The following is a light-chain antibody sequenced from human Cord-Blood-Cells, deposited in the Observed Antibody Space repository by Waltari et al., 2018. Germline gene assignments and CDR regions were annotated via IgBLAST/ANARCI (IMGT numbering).Light chain of an antibody. CDR3: QQRSNWTPLT. Sequence: EIVLTPSPATLSLSPGERATLSCRASQSVSSYLAWYQQKPGQAPRLLIYDASNRATGIPARFSGSGSGTDFTLTISSLEPEDFAVYYCQQRSNWTPLTFGGGTKVEIK. V-gene: IGKV3-11*01. CDR1: QSVSSY. CDR2: DAS. J-gene: IGKJ4*01.